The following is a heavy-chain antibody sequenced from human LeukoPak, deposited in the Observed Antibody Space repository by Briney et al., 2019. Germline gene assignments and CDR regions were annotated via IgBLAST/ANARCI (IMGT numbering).Heavy chain of an antibody. D-gene: IGHD3-22*01. CDR1: GGPFSGYY. J-gene: IGHJ4*02. V-gene: IGHV4-34*01. CDR2: INHSGST. CDR3: APRGYYDSSGYYYFDN. Sequence: SETLSLTCAVYGGPFSGYYWSWIRQPPGKGLEWIGEINHSGSTDYNPSLKSRVTISIDTSKNQFSLKLSSVTAADTAVYYCAPRGYYDSSGYYYFDNWGQGTLVTLSS.